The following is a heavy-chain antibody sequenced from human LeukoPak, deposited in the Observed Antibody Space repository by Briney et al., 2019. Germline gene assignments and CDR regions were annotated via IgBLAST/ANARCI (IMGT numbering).Heavy chain of an antibody. V-gene: IGHV3-23*01. D-gene: IGHD4-17*01. CDR2: ISGSSGTT. CDR3: AKDYGPMGLFDY. J-gene: IGHJ4*02. CDR1: ELTFSTYA. Sequence: GGSLRLSCAASELTFSTYAMNWVRRAPGKGLEWVSVISGSSGTTYYADSVKGRFTISRDNSKSTLYLQINSLRAEDTAVYYCAKDYGPMGLFDYWGQGTLVTVSS.